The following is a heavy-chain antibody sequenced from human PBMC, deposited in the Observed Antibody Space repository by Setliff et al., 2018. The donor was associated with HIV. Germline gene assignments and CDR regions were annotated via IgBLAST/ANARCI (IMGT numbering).Heavy chain of an antibody. CDR2: ISYDGSDK. J-gene: IGHJ4*02. CDR1: GFTFSNYA. Sequence: GGSLRLPCAASGFTFSNYAMHWVRQAPGKGLEWVELISYDGSDKYFADSVKGRFTISRDNAKNTLYLQMKSLRAEDTAVYYGARGGNNWNEFDHWGQGTLVTVSS. CDR3: ARGGNNWNEFDH. V-gene: IGHV3-30*04. D-gene: IGHD1-20*01.